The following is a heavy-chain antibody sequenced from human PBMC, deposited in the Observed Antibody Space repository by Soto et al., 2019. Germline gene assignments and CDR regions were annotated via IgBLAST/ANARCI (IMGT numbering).Heavy chain of an antibody. J-gene: IGHJ4*02. CDR2: INHSGST. CDR3: ARVNNYGGPNFDY. D-gene: IGHD4-17*01. Sequence: TLSLTCAVYGGSFSGYYWSWIRQPPGKGLEWIGEINHSGSTNYNPSLKSRVTISVDTSKNQFSLKLSPVTAADTAVYYCARVNNYGGPNFDYWGQGTLVTVSS. V-gene: IGHV4-34*01. CDR1: GGSFSGYY.